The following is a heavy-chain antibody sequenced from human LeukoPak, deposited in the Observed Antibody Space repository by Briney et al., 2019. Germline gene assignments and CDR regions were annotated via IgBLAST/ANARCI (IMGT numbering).Heavy chain of an antibody. CDR1: GFTFTTYS. D-gene: IGHD5-18*01. CDR3: ARDRSQGYSYGPDY. Sequence: GGSLRLSCEASGFTFTTYSMNWVRQAPGKGLEWVSYISSSSSTIYYADSVKGRFTISRDNAKNSLYLQMNSLRAEDTAVYYCARDRSQGYSYGPDYWGQGTLVTVSS. J-gene: IGHJ4*02. V-gene: IGHV3-48*01. CDR2: ISSSSSTI.